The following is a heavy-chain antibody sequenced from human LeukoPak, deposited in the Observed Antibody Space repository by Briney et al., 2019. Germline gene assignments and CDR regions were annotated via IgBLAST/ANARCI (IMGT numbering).Heavy chain of an antibody. J-gene: IGHJ5*02. CDR1: GYGFSRYG. V-gene: IGHV1-18*01. Sequence: ASVKVSCKAAGYGFSRYGISWVRQAPGQGLEWMGWIGTYNGDTNYAQKFQGRVTMTTDTSTNTAYMELRSLRSDATAVYYCARALDYYDSSGSGWFDPWGQGTLVTVSS. CDR2: IGTYNGDT. D-gene: IGHD3-22*01. CDR3: ARALDYYDSSGSGWFDP.